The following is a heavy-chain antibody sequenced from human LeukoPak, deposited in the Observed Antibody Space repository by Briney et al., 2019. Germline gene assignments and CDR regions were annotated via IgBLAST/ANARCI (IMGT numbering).Heavy chain of an antibody. V-gene: IGHV3-23*01. D-gene: IGHD2-2*01. CDR1: GFTFDSYA. CDR3: ARGPELGYCSSTSCYHFDY. Sequence: PGGSLRLSCAASGFTFDSYAMNWVRQAPGKGLEWVSAISGSGGSTYYADSVKGRFTISRDNAKNSLYLQMNSLRAEDTAVYYCARGPELGYCSSTSCYHFDYWGQGTLVTVSS. J-gene: IGHJ4*02. CDR2: ISGSGGST.